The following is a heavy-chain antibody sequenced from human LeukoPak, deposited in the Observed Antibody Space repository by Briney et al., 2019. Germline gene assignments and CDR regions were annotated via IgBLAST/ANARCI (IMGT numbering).Heavy chain of an antibody. CDR3: ARLTMIVVTPNAFDI. D-gene: IGHD3-22*01. V-gene: IGHV5-51*01. CDR1: GYSFTSYW. J-gene: IGHJ3*02. Sequence: GESLKISCKGSGYSFTSYWIGWVRQMPGKGLEWMGIIYPGGSDTRYSPSFQGQVTTSADKSISTAYLQWSSLKASDTAMYYCARLTMIVVTPNAFDIWGQGTMVTVSS. CDR2: IYPGGSDT.